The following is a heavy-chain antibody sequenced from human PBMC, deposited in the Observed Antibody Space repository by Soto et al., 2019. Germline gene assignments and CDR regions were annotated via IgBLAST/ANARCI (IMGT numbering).Heavy chain of an antibody. CDR2: ISAYNGNT. CDR1: GYTFTSYG. V-gene: IGHV1-18*01. D-gene: IGHD6-6*01. J-gene: IGHJ6*02. Sequence: GASVKVSCKASGYTFTSYGISWVRQAPGQGLEWMGWISAYNGNTNYAQKLQGRVTMTTDTSTSTAYMELRSLRSDDTALYYCARDIAARLGVVDYYGMDVWGQGTTVTVSS. CDR3: ARDIAARLGVVDYYGMDV.